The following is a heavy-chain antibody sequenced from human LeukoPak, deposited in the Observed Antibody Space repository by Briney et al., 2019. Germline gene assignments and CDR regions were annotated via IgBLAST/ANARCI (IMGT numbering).Heavy chain of an antibody. CDR3: ARQEARNYYYEGLDY. Sequence: GGSLRLSCAASGFTFSSYSMNWVRQAPGKGLEWVSSISSSSSYIYYADSVKGRFTIDRDNSKNTVYLQMNSLRPDDTAIYFCARQEARNYYYEGLDYWGQGNLVTVSS. CDR2: ISSSSSYI. J-gene: IGHJ4*02. CDR1: GFTFSSYS. V-gene: IGHV3-21*01. D-gene: IGHD3-22*01.